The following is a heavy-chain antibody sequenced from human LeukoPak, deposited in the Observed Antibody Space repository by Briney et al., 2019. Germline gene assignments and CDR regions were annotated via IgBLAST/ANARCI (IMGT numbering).Heavy chain of an antibody. V-gene: IGHV1-18*01. Sequence: ASVKVSCKASGYTFTSYGISWVRQAPGQGLEWMGWISAYNGNTDYAQKLQGRVTMTTDTSTSTAYMELRSLRSDDTAVYYCAGPTLGAAPFDYWGQGTLVTVSS. CDR2: ISAYNGNT. J-gene: IGHJ4*02. CDR1: GYTFTSYG. CDR3: AGPTLGAAPFDY. D-gene: IGHD1-26*01.